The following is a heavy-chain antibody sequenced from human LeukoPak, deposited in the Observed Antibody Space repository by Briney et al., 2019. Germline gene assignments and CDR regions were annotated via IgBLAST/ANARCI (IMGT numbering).Heavy chain of an antibody. CDR2: ISSSGNYI. D-gene: IGHD6-13*01. J-gene: IGHJ4*02. Sequence: GGSLRLSCAASGFTFSSYSMNWVRQAPGKGLKWVSSISSSGNYIYYADSVKGRFTISRDNAKNSLYLQMNSLRAEDTAVYYCARDSIQQQLVLEDRGYPYYFEHWGQGTLVTVSS. CDR1: GFTFSSYS. CDR3: ARDSIQQQLVLEDRGYPYYFEH. V-gene: IGHV3-21*01.